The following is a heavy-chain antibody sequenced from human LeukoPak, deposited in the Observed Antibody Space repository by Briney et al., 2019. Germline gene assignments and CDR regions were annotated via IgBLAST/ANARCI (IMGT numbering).Heavy chain of an antibody. D-gene: IGHD3-3*01. CDR3: ASGAEYYDFWSGYYRAYYFQH. J-gene: IGHJ1*01. V-gene: IGHV4-34*01. CDR1: GGSFSGYY. CDR2: INHSGST. Sequence: PSETLSLSCAVYGGSFSGYYWSWIRQPPGKGLEWIGEINHSGSTNYNPSLKSRVTISVDTSKNQFSLKLSSVTAADTAVYYCASGAEYYDFWSGYYRAYYFQHWGQGTLVTVSS.